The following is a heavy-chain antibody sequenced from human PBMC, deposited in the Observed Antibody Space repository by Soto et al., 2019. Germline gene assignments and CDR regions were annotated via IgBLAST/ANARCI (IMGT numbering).Heavy chain of an antibody. J-gene: IGHJ4*02. V-gene: IGHV3-15*07. Sequence: EVQLVESGGGLVKPGGSLRLSCAASGFTFSNAWMNWVRQAPGKGLEWVGRIKSKTDGGTTDYAAPVKGRFTISRDDSKNSLYRQINSLKTEDTAVYYCTTDPVLCIAAAGDVDYWGQGTLVTVSS. D-gene: IGHD6-13*01. CDR1: GFTFSNAW. CDR2: IKSKTDGGTT. CDR3: TTDPVLCIAAAGDVDY.